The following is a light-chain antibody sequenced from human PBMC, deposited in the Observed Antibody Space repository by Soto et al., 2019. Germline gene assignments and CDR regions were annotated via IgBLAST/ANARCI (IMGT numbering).Light chain of an antibody. V-gene: IGKV1-39*01. CDR2: AAS. Sequence: DIQMTQSPSSLSASVGDRVTITCRASQSISSYLNWYQQKPGKAPKLLIYAASSLQSGVPSRFSGSGSGADFTLTISSLQPEDFATYYCQQRYITPLTFGGGTKVDIK. J-gene: IGKJ4*01. CDR1: QSISSY. CDR3: QQRYITPLT.